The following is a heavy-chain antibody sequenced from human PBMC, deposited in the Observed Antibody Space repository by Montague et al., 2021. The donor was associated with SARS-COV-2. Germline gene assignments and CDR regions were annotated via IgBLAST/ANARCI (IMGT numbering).Heavy chain of an antibody. J-gene: IGHJ4*02. CDR1: GFTFSSYA. CDR2: ISYDGSNH. V-gene: IGHV3-30*04. Sequence: SLRLSCAASGFTFSSYALHWVRQAPGKGLEWVAVISYDGSNHYYADSVKGRFTISREMNSLRAEDTAVYYCARDNYDYVWGSYRYIYWGQGTLVTVSS. CDR3: ARDNYDYVWGSYRYIY. D-gene: IGHD3-16*02.